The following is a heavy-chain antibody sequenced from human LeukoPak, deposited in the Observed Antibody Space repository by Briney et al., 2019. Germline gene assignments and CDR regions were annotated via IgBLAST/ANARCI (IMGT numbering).Heavy chain of an antibody. D-gene: IGHD3-9*01. CDR1: GGSITGKNDY. Sequence: SETLSLTCTVSGGSITGKNDYWGWIRQTPGKGLEWVGTVFHTGITHYNPSLKSRISISVDTSKNQFSLNLNSVTAADTALYYCARHGILTDHSVRFWGQGILVTVSA. J-gene: IGHJ4*02. CDR2: VFHTGIT. V-gene: IGHV4-39*01. CDR3: ARHGILTDHSVRF.